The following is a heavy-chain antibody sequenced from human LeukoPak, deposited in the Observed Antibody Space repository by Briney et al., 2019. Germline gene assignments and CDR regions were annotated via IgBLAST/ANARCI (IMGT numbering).Heavy chain of an antibody. J-gene: IGHJ4*02. CDR3: ARERILTGFDY. CDR1: GFTFNSYG. Sequence: GGSLRLSCAASGFTFNSYGMHWVRQAPGKGLEWVAFIRYDGHNKSYADSVKGRFTVSRDNSKNTLYLQMNSLRAEDTAVYYCARERILTGFDYWGQGTLVTVSS. CDR2: IRYDGHNK. V-gene: IGHV3-30*02. D-gene: IGHD3-9*01.